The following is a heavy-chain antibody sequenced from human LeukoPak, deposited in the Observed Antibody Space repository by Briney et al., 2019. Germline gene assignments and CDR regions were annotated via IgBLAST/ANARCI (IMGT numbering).Heavy chain of an antibody. CDR1: GYSFNTYW. D-gene: IGHD6-13*01. Sequence: GESLKISFKCSGYSFNTYWIGWVRQMPGKGLEWMGIIYPGDSDTKYSPSFQGQVTISADKSISTAYLQWSSLKASDTAMYYCARRTSITAATDSWGQGTLVTVSS. CDR3: ARRTSITAATDS. CDR2: IYPGDSDT. J-gene: IGHJ4*02. V-gene: IGHV5-51*01.